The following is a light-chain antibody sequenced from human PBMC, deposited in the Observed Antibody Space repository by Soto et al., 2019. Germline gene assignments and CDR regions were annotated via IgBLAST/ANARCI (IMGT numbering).Light chain of an antibody. Sequence: QSALTQPASVSGSPGQSITISCTGTSSDVGDYKAVSWYQQHPGKAPKLMIYEVSNRPSGVSNRFSGSKSGNTASLTISGLQAEDEADYYCTSYTSSSTLYVFGTGTKVTVL. CDR1: SSDVGDYKA. V-gene: IGLV2-14*01. CDR3: TSYTSSSTLYV. CDR2: EVS. J-gene: IGLJ1*01.